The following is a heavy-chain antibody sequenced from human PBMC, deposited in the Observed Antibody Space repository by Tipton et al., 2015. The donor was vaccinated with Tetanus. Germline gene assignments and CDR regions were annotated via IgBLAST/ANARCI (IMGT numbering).Heavy chain of an antibody. D-gene: IGHD7-27*01. J-gene: IGHJ4*02. V-gene: IGHV4-59*01. CDR3: ARATNWLGRDFDY. CDR1: GGSISPFY. Sequence: TLSLTCTVSGGSISPFYWNWIRQSPGKGLEWIGYIYYSGNTNYNPSLESRVTMSVDTSKNQFSLKLNSVTAADTAVYYCARATNWLGRDFDYWGQGILVTVSS. CDR2: IYYSGNT.